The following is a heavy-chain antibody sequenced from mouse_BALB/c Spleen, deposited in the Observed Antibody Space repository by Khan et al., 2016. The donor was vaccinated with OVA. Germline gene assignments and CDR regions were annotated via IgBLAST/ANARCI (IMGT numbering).Heavy chain of an antibody. CDR1: GISITSGNYR. D-gene: IGHD1-1*01. CDR3: ARDYGSLYWYIDV. J-gene: IGHJ1*01. V-gene: IGHV3-5*02. Sequence: QLEESGPGLVKPSQTVSLTCTVTGISITSGNYRWSWIRQFPGNKLEWIGNIYYSGTVTYNPSLTSRTTITRDTSKNQFFLEMNSLTAEDTATYYCARDYGSLYWYIDVCGSGTTVIVSS. CDR2: IYYSGTV.